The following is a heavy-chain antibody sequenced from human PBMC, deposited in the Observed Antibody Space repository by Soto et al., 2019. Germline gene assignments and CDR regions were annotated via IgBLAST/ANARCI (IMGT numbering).Heavy chain of an antibody. CDR2: INPNGGST. J-gene: IGHJ6*03. V-gene: IGHV1-46*03. CDR3: ARGLFAGDV. Sequence: RQAPGQGLEWMGIINPNGGSTNYPQEFQGRVTMTRDTSTSTVYMDLSSLTSEDTAVYYCARGLFAGDVSGKRTTVSVYS.